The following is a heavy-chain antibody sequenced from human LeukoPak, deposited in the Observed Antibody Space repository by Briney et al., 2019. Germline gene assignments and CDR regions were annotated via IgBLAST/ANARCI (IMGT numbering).Heavy chain of an antibody. D-gene: IGHD3-3*01. CDR2: IKSKTDGGTT. J-gene: IGHJ4*02. V-gene: IGHV3-15*01. CDR3: TTSRPFYDFLSGYYKEYFDY. CDR1: GFTFSNAW. Sequence: GGSRRLSCAASGFTFSNAWMSWVRQAPGKGLEWVGRIKSKTDGGTTDYAAPVKGRFTISRDDSKNTLYLQMNSLKTEDTAVYYCTTSRPFYDFLSGYYKEYFDYWGQGTLVTVSS.